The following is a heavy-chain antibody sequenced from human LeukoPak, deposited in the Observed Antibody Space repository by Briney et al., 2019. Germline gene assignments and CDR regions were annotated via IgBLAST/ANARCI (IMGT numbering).Heavy chain of an antibody. V-gene: IGHV4-34*01. CDR2: ISHSGST. D-gene: IGHD4-23*01. CDR1: GGSFSGYY. CDR3: ARGQDDYGGDNKYNWFDP. Sequence: SETLSLTCAVYGGSFSGYYWSWIRQPPGKGLEWIGEISHSGSTNYNPSLKSRVTISVDTSKNQFSLKLSSVTAADTAVYYCARGQDDYGGDNKYNWFDPWGQGTLVTVSS. J-gene: IGHJ5*02.